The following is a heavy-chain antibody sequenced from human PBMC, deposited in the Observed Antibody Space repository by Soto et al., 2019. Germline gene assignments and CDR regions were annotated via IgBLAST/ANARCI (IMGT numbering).Heavy chain of an antibody. CDR2: INAANGDT. CDR1: GYTFTSYG. D-gene: IGHD6-13*01. CDR3: VRRHVSATGIDWFDP. V-gene: IGHV1-3*01. Sequence: ASVKVSCKASGYTFTSYGIHWVRQAPGQRLEWMGWINAANGDTKYSPKFQGRVIINRDTSASTAYMELSSLRSDDTAVYYCVRRHVSATGIDWFDPWGQGTLVTVSS. J-gene: IGHJ5*02.